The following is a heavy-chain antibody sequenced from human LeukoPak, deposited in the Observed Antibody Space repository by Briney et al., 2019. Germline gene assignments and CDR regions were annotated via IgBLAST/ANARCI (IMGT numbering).Heavy chain of an antibody. D-gene: IGHD5-18*01. CDR2: ISSSGSTI. J-gene: IGHJ4*02. V-gene: IGHV3-48*04. Sequence: PGGSLRLSCAASGFTFSSYGMHWVRQAPGKGLEWISYISSSGSTIYYADSVKGRFTISRDNGKNSLYLQMNSLRAEDTAVYYCARVHYNTAMVDIDYWGQGTLVTVSS. CDR1: GFTFSSYG. CDR3: ARVHYNTAMVDIDY.